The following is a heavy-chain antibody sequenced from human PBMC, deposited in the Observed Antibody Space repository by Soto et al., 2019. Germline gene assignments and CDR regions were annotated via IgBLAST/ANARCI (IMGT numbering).Heavy chain of an antibody. CDR3: ANEGGWTNRYFDL. V-gene: IGHV3-30*18. CDR2: VSYDGNAK. J-gene: IGHJ2*01. CDR1: GFTFSGYG. Sequence: QAQLVESGGGVVQPGMSLRLSCAASGFTFSGYGMHWLRQAPGKGLELAAVVSYDGNAKYYADSVEGRCTISRDNYKNTLYLHMNSLSTYDTDVYYCANEGGWTNRYFDLRGRRTLVTVSP. D-gene: IGHD6-19*01.